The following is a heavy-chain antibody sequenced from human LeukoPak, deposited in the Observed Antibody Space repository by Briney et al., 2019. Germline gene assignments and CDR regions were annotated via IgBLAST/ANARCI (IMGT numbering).Heavy chain of an antibody. J-gene: IGHJ4*02. CDR3: ARLGYDSSGYYFHDY. CDR2: IYPGDSDT. D-gene: IGHD3-22*01. V-gene: IGHV5-51*01. Sequence: GESLKISCKASGYSFTGYWIGWVRQMPGKGLEWMGMIYPGDSDTRYSPSFQGQVTVSADKSISTAYLQWSSLKASDTAMYYCARLGYDSSGYYFHDYWGQGTLVTVSS. CDR1: GYSFTGYW.